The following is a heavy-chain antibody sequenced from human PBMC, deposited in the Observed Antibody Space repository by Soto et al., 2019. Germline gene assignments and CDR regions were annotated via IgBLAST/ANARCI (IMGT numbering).Heavy chain of an antibody. V-gene: IGHV5-51*01. CDR1: GCSFTNYW. CDR2: IYPGDSDA. J-gene: IGHJ4*02. Sequence: GESLKISCTASGCSFTNYWIGWVRQMPGKGPEWMGIIYPGDSDARYSPSFQGQVTISVDTSINTAFLRWNSVTASDTAMYYCARQDDYNILTGYFYYFDYWGQGSLVTVSS. CDR3: ARQDDYNILTGYFYYFDY. D-gene: IGHD3-9*01.